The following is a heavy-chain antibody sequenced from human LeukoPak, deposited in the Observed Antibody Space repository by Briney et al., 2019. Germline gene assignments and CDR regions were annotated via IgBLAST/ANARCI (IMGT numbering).Heavy chain of an antibody. D-gene: IGHD3-22*01. J-gene: IGHJ4*02. Sequence: GRSLRLSCAASGFTFSSYAMHWVRQAPGKGLEWVAVISYDGSNKYYADSVKGRFTISRDNSKNTLYLQMNSLRAEDTAVYYCAREYYYDSSGYRGYYFDYWGQGTLVTVSS. V-gene: IGHV3-30*14. CDR3: AREYYYDSSGYRGYYFDY. CDR2: ISYDGSNK. CDR1: GFTFSSYA.